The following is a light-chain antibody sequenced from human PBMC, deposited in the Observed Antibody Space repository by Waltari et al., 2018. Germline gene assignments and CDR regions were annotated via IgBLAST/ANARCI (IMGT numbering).Light chain of an antibody. J-gene: IGKJ1*01. CDR1: QSVGRS. Sequence: EIVLTQPPGTLSLSPGERATLSCWVSQSVGRSLAWYQQKRGQAPRLLIYGASTRATGIPDRFSGSGSGTDFSLTISRLEPEDFAVYYCQHYVRLPVTFGQGTKVEIK. CDR2: GAS. V-gene: IGKV3-20*01. CDR3: QHYVRLPVT.